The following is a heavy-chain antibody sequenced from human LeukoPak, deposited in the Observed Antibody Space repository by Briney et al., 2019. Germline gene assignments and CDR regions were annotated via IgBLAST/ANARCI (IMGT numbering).Heavy chain of an antibody. V-gene: IGHV3-30*04. J-gene: IGHJ4*02. CDR3: ARDPFAVADTTTHFDY. CDR2: ISYDGSNK. D-gene: IGHD6-19*01. CDR1: GFTFSSYA. Sequence: PGGSLRLSCAASGFTFSSYAMHRVRQAPGKGLEWVAVISYDGSNKYYADSVKGRFTISRDNSKNTLYLQMNSLRAEDTAVYYCARDPFAVADTTTHFDYWGQGTLVTVSS.